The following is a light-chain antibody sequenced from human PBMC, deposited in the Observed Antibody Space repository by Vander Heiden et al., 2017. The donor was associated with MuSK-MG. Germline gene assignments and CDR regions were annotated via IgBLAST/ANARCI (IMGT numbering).Light chain of an antibody. CDR2: AAS. V-gene: IGKV1-39*01. Sequence: DIQMTQSPSSLSASVGDRVTITCRASQSISSYLNWYQQKPGKAPKLLIYAASSLHSGVPSRFSGSGSGTDFTLTISRLQPEDFATYYCQQCDTAPRTFGQGTKVEIK. CDR3: QQCDTAPRT. J-gene: IGKJ1*01. CDR1: QSISSY.